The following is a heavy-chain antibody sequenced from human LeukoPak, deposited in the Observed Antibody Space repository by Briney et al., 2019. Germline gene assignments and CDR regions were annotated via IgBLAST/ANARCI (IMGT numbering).Heavy chain of an antibody. D-gene: IGHD3-10*01. V-gene: IGHV3-23*01. J-gene: IGHJ4*02. CDR1: GFTFGSYS. Sequence: GGSLRLSCAASGFTFGSYSMSWVRQAPGKGLEWVSVISAGGITTYYADSVKGRFTISRDNSKNTVFLQMSSLRAEDTALYYCARKSGSGNFPLDYWGQGTLVAVSS. CDR3: ARKSGSGNFPLDY. CDR2: ISAGGITT.